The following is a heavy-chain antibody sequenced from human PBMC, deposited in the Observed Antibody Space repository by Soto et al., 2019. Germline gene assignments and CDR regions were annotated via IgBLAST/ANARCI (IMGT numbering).Heavy chain of an antibody. V-gene: IGHV5-10-1*01. D-gene: IGHD5-18*01. Sequence: GESLKISCKGSGYSFTSYWISWVRQMPGKGLEWMGRIDPSDSYTNYSPSFQGHVTISADKSISTAYLQWSSLKASDTAMYYCASQVQLWQYYGMDVWGQGTKVTVYS. CDR2: IDPSDSYT. CDR1: GYSFTSYW. J-gene: IGHJ6*02. CDR3: ASQVQLWQYYGMDV.